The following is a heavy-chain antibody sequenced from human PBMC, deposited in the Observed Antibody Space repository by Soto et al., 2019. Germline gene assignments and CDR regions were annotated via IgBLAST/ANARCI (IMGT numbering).Heavy chain of an antibody. CDR2: ISSSSSTI. Sequence: GESLKISCAASGFTFSSYSMNWVRQAPGKGLEWVSYISSSSSTIYYADSVKGRFTISRDNAKNSLYLQMNSLRDEDTAVYYCAREAMIVVVTYAFDIWGQGTMVTVSS. D-gene: IGHD3-22*01. V-gene: IGHV3-48*02. CDR3: AREAMIVVVTYAFDI. J-gene: IGHJ3*02. CDR1: GFTFSSYS.